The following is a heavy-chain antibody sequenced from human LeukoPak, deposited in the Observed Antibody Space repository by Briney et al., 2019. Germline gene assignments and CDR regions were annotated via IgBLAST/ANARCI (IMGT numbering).Heavy chain of an antibody. Sequence: ESLKISCKGSGYSFTSYWIGWVRQMPGKGLEWMGIIYPGDSDTRYSPSFQGQVTISADKSISTAYLQWSSLKASDTAMYYCARGTTVTAYYYYGMDVWGQGTTVTVSS. J-gene: IGHJ6*02. CDR3: ARGTTVTAYYYYGMDV. V-gene: IGHV5-51*01. CDR1: GYSFTSYW. D-gene: IGHD4-11*01. CDR2: IYPGDSDT.